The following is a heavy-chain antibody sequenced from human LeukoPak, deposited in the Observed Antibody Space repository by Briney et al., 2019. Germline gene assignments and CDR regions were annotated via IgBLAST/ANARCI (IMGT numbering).Heavy chain of an antibody. CDR3: ARFIAAPYYFDY. D-gene: IGHD6-13*01. CDR1: GFTFDDYG. V-gene: IGHV3-20*04. Sequence: GGSLRLSCAASGFTFDDYGMSWVRQAPGKGLEWVSSIKWNGGSTGYADSVKGRFTISRDNAKNSLYLQMNSLRAEDTAVYYCARFIAAPYYFDYWGRGTLVTVSS. J-gene: IGHJ4*02. CDR2: IKWNGGST.